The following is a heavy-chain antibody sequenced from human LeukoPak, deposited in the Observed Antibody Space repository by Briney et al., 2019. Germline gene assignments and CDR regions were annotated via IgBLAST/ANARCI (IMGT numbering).Heavy chain of an antibody. V-gene: IGHV4-31*03. D-gene: IGHD3-16*01. CDR2: IYYSGST. J-gene: IGHJ4*02. Sequence: SETLSLTCTVSGGSISSGGYYWSWIRQHPGKGLEWIGYIYYSGSTYYNPSLKSRVTISVDTSKNQFSLKLSSVTAADTAVYCCARRFTFGGEDYFDYWGQGTLVTVSS. CDR3: ARRFTFGGEDYFDY. CDR1: GGSISSGGYY.